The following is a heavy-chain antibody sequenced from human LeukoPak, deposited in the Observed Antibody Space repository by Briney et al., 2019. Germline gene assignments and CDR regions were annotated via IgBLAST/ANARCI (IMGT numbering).Heavy chain of an antibody. J-gene: IGHJ4*02. CDR1: GFTFSSYA. CDR3: AKGFTGDIATGGHSYYFDY. V-gene: IGHV3-23*01. D-gene: IGHD6-13*01. CDR2: ISGSGGST. Sequence: PGGSLRLSCAASGFTFSSYAMTWVRQAPGRGLEWVSTISGSGGSTNFADSVKGRFTISRDNFKNTMYLQMNSLRAEDTAVYYCAKGFTGDIATGGHSYYFDYWGQGTLVTVSS.